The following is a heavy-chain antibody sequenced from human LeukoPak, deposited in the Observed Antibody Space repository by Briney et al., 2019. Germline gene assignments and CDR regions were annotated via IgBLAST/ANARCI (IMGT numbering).Heavy chain of an antibody. Sequence: GGSLRLSCAASGFTFSSYAMSWVRQAPGKGLEWVSAISGSGGSTYYADSVKGRFAISRDNSKNTLYLQMNSLRAEDTAVYYCAKDWAAAGKNWFDPWGQGTLVTVSS. J-gene: IGHJ5*02. D-gene: IGHD6-13*01. CDR2: ISGSGGST. V-gene: IGHV3-23*01. CDR1: GFTFSSYA. CDR3: AKDWAAAGKNWFDP.